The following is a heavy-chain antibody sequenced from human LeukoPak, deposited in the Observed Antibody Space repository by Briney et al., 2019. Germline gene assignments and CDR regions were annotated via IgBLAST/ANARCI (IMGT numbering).Heavy chain of an antibody. CDR1: GFTLSSYA. V-gene: IGHV3-23*01. D-gene: IGHD1-26*01. Sequence: GGSLRLSCAASGFTLSSYAMSWVRQAPGQGLEWVSAISGSGADTYYADSVKGRFTISRDNSKNTLYLQMNSLRAEDTAVYYCAKLRRVGARDFDYWGQGTLVTVSS. CDR3: AKLRRVGARDFDY. J-gene: IGHJ4*02. CDR2: ISGSGADT.